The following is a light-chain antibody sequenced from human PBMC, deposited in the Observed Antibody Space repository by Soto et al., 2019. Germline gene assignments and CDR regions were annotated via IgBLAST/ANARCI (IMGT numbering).Light chain of an antibody. CDR2: KAS. CDR3: QHYASFSGT. CDR1: QSVSSW. V-gene: IGKV1-5*03. J-gene: IGKJ1*01. Sequence: DIQMTQSPSTLSASVGDRVTITCRASQSVSSWVAWYHLKPGKAPKLLIYKASTLETGVPSRFSGSGSRTEFTLTISSLKPDEFATYYCQHYASFSGTFGQGTKVEIK.